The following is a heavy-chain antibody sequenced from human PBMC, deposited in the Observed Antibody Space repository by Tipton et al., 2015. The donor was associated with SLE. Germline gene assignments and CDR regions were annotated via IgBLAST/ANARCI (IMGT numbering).Heavy chain of an antibody. CDR1: GFTYTTYA. D-gene: IGHD3-22*01. V-gene: IGHV3-23*01. CDR3: ARELLPLYGMDV. J-gene: IGHJ6*02. CDR2: ISADGADT. Sequence: SLRLSCEASGFTYTTYAMSWVRQTPRKGLEWVSSISADGADTYYADSVKGRFTISRDNSKNTLYLQMNSLRAEDTAVYYCARELLPLYGMDVWGQGTTVTVSS.